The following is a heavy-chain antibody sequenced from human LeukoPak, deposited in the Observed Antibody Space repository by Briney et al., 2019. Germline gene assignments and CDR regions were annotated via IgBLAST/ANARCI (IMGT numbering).Heavy chain of an antibody. CDR2: IYSGGRT. Sequence: PGGSLRLSCAASGFTVSSNYMSWVRQAPGKGLEWVSVIYSGGRTHYADPVKGRLTISRDNSKNTLYLQMNSLRAEDTAVYHCARGEGLFDYWGQGTLVTVSS. CDR3: ARGEGLFDY. V-gene: IGHV3-53*01. CDR1: GFTVSSNY. J-gene: IGHJ4*02.